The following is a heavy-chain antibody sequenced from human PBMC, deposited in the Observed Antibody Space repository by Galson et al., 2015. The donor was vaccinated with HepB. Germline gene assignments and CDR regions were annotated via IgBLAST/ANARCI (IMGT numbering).Heavy chain of an antibody. D-gene: IGHD2-15*01. CDR3: AKGLKWSSSPTCFDY. V-gene: IGHV3-23*01. CDR1: GFTFSSYA. J-gene: IGHJ4*02. CDR2: IGGSGGNI. Sequence: SLRLSCAASGFTFSSYAMNWVRQAPGKGLEWVSGIGGSGGNIYYADSVKGRFSISRDNSKDTLSLQMNSLRAEDTAVYYCAKGLKWSSSPTCFDYWGRGSLVTVSS.